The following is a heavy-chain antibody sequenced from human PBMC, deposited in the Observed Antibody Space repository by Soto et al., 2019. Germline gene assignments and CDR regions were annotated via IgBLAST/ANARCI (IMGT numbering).Heavy chain of an antibody. CDR2: IDPSDSYT. V-gene: IGHV5-10-1*01. CDR1: GYSFTSYW. Sequence: GESLKISCNGSGYSFTSYWISWVRQMPGKGLEWMGRIDPSDSYTNYSPSFQGHATISADKSISTAYLQWSSLKASDTAMYYCARQPLVAAASYYYYGMDVWGQGTTVTVSS. CDR3: ARQPLVAAASYYYYGMDV. J-gene: IGHJ6*02. D-gene: IGHD6-13*01.